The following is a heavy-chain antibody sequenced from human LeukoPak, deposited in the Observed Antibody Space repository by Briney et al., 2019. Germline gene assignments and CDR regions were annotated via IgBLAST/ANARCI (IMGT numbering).Heavy chain of an antibody. CDR3: ALVTSCYLLSCNWFDP. CDR2: TYYRSKWYN. J-gene: IGHJ5*02. D-gene: IGHD2-2*01. Sequence: SQTLSLTCAISGDSVSSNSAAWNWIRQSPSRGLEWPGRTYYRSKWYNDYAVSVKSRITINPDTSKNQFSLQLNSVTPEDTAVYYCALVTSCYLLSCNWFDPWGQGTLVTVSS. V-gene: IGHV6-1*01. CDR1: GDSVSSNSAA.